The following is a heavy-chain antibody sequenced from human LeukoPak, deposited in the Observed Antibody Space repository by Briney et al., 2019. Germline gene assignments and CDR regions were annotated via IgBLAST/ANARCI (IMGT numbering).Heavy chain of an antibody. CDR3: ARYNGGLDY. J-gene: IGHJ4*02. CDR1: GGSITSYY. Sequence: KTSETLSLTCTVSGGSITSYYLTWIRQRPGKGLEWIGYIYHSGSTNYNPSLKSRVTMSVDTSKDKFSLKVNSVTAADTAVYYCARYNGGLDYWGQGTLVTVSS. CDR2: IYHSGST. V-gene: IGHV4-59*08. D-gene: IGHD2-15*01.